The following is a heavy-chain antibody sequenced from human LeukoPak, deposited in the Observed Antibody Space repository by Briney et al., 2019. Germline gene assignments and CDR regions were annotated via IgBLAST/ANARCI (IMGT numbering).Heavy chain of an antibody. D-gene: IGHD2-15*01. CDR1: GGTFSSYA. CDR2: IIPIFGTA. Sequence: SVKVSCKASGGTFSSYAISWVRQAPGQGLEWMGGIIPIFGTANYAQKFQGRVTITTDESTSTAYMELSGLRSEDTAVYYCVVKPKYCSGGSCYWGGGYWGQGTLVTVSS. V-gene: IGHV1-69*05. J-gene: IGHJ4*02. CDR3: VVKPKYCSGGSCYWGGGY.